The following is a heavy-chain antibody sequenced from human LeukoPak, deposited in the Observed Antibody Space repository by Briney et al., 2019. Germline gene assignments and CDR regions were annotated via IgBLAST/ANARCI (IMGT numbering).Heavy chain of an antibody. V-gene: IGHV3-48*01. CDR1: GFTFSSNA. Sequence: PGGSLRLSCAASGFTFSSNAMSWVRQAPGKGLQPGSYIGSISSTIYYAVSGKGRFTISRDNAKNSLYLQMNSLRAEDTAVYYCARDRGYYDFWSGYYRDAFDIWGQGTMVTVSS. J-gene: IGHJ3*02. D-gene: IGHD3-3*01. CDR2: IGSISSTI. CDR3: ARDRGYYDFWSGYYRDAFDI.